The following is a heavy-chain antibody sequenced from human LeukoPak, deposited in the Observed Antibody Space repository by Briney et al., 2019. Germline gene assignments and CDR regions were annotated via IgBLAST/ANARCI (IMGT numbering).Heavy chain of an antibody. J-gene: IGHJ3*02. CDR2: FDPEDGET. CDR3: ATSWPDHIVVVPAAIAAFDI. CDR1: GYTLTELS. D-gene: IGHD2-2*02. V-gene: IGHV1-24*01. Sequence: GASVKVSCKVSGYTLTELSMHWVRQAPGKGLEWMGGFDPEDGETIYAQKFQGRVTMTEDTSTDTAYMELSSLRSEDTAVYYCATSWPDHIVVVPAAIAAFDIWGQGTMVTVSS.